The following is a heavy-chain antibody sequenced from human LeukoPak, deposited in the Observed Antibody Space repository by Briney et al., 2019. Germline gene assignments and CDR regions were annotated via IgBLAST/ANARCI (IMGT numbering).Heavy chain of an antibody. CDR2: IYTSGST. D-gene: IGHD6-6*01. V-gene: IGHV4-4*07. CDR1: GGSISSYY. J-gene: IGHJ4*02. Sequence: SETLSLTXTVSGGSISSYYWSWIRQPAGKGLEWIGRIYTSGSTNYNPSLKSRVTMSVDTSKNQFSLKLSSVTAADTAVYYCARGVYSSSQYYFDYWGQGTLVTVSS. CDR3: ARGVYSSSQYYFDY.